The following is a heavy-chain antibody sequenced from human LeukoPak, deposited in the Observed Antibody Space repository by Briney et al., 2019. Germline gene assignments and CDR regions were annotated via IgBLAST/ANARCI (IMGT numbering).Heavy chain of an antibody. J-gene: IGHJ3*02. CDR1: GGSFSGYY. V-gene: IGHV4-34*01. Sequence: PSETLSLTCAVYGGSFSGYYWSWIRQPPGKGLEWIGEINHSGSTNYNPSLKSRVTISVDTSKNQFSLKLSSVTAADTAVYYCARGRSWLGMSGILPFHIWGQGTMVTVSS. CDR2: INHSGST. D-gene: IGHD3-10*01. CDR3: ARGRSWLGMSGILPFHI.